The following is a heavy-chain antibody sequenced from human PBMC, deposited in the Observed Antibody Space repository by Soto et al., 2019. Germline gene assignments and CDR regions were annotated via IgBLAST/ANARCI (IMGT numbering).Heavy chain of an antibody. CDR3: ARDYLSSKLSLSYFDF. CDR2: INPSGGSA. V-gene: IGHV1-46*01. CDR1: GYTFTSYY. Sequence: ASVKVSCKASGYTFTSYYIHWVRQAPGQGLEWMGFINPSGGSATLAQKFQGRVTMTRDTSTSTVYMELTILRSEDAAVYYCARDYLSSKLSLSYFDFWGQGTLVTVSS. J-gene: IGHJ4*02. D-gene: IGHD2-2*01.